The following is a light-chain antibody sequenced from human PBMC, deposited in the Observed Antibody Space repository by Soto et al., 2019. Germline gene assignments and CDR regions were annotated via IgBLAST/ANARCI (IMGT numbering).Light chain of an antibody. Sequence: EIVLTQSPGTLSLSPGERATLSCRASQSVSNSYLAWYQQNPGQAPRLLIYGASGRATGIPDRFSGSGSGTDFTLTISRLEPEDFAVYYCQQYGTSPWTFGQGTKVEIK. CDR3: QQYGTSPWT. CDR1: QSVSNSY. V-gene: IGKV3-20*01. J-gene: IGKJ1*01. CDR2: GAS.